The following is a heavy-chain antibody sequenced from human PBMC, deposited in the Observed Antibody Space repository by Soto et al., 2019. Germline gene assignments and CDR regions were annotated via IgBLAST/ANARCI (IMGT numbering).Heavy chain of an antibody. V-gene: IGHV3-66*01. J-gene: IGHJ4*02. Sequence: GGSLRLSCAASGFTVSSNYMSWVRQAPGKGLEWVSVIYSGGSTYYADSVKGRFTISRDNSKNTLYLQMNSLRAEDTAVYYCARGSEYSSGWLDYWGQGTLVTVSS. D-gene: IGHD6-19*01. CDR1: GFTVSSNY. CDR3: ARGSEYSSGWLDY. CDR2: IYSGGST.